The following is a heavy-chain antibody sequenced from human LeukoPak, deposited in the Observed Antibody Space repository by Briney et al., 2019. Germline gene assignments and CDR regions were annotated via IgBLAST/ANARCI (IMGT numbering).Heavy chain of an antibody. V-gene: IGHV3-21*01. Sequence: GGSLRLSCAASGFTFSSYSMNWVRQAPGKGLEWVSSIGSSSSYIYYADSVKGRFTISRDNAKNSLYLQMNSLRAEDTAVYYCARDLGGSSTVRGENYYYYYGMDVWGKGTTVTVSS. CDR2: IGSSSSYI. J-gene: IGHJ6*04. CDR3: ARDLGGSSTVRGENYYYYYGMDV. CDR1: GFTFSSYS. D-gene: IGHD6-13*01.